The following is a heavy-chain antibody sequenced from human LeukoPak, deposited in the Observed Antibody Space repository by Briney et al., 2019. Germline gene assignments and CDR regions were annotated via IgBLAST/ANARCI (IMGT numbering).Heavy chain of an antibody. CDR1: GFSFSTYA. V-gene: IGHV3-23*01. J-gene: IGHJ4*02. Sequence: PGGSLRLSCAASGFSFSTYAMSWDRQAPGKGLEWVSTISGSGDNTYYADSLKGRFTISRDSPKNTLYLQMNSLRAEDTAVYYCAKQTRTTTAPDYWGQGTLVTVSS. CDR3: AKQTRTTTAPDY. CDR2: ISGSGDNT. D-gene: IGHD1-1*01.